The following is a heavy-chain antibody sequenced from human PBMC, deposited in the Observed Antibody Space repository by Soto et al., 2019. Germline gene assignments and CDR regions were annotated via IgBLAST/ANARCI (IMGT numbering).Heavy chain of an antibody. Sequence: ASVKVSCKASGYTFTSYGISWVRQAPGQGLEWMGWISAYNGNTNYAQKLQGRVTMTTDTSTSTAYMELRSLRSDDTAVYYCARDVSPDDFWSGYYGYYFDYWGQGTLVTVPQ. D-gene: IGHD3-3*01. J-gene: IGHJ4*02. CDR3: ARDVSPDDFWSGYYGYYFDY. CDR2: ISAYNGNT. CDR1: GYTFTSYG. V-gene: IGHV1-18*01.